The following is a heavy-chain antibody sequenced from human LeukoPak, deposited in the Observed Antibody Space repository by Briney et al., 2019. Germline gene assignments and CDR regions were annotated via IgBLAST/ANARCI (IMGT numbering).Heavy chain of an antibody. CDR3: ARGLLGYCSGGSCYTDY. D-gene: IGHD2-15*01. CDR2: IYSGGST. CDR1: GFTVSSNY. Sequence: GGSLRLSCAASGFTVSSNYMSWVRQAPGKGLEWVSVIYSGGSTYYADSVKGRFTISRDNSKNTLYLQMNSLRAEDTAVYYCARGLLGYCSGGSCYTDYWGQGTLVTVSS. V-gene: IGHV3-53*01. J-gene: IGHJ4*02.